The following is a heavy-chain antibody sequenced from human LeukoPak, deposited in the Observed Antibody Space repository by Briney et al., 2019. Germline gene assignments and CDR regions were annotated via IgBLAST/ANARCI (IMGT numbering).Heavy chain of an antibody. CDR2: INHSGST. CDR1: GGSFSGYY. CDR3: ARGRYGSGWPFDY. J-gene: IGHJ4*02. D-gene: IGHD6-19*01. Sequence: SETLSLTCAVYGGSFSGYYWSWIRQPPGKGLEWIGEINHSGSTIYNPSLKSQVTISVDTSKNQSSLKLSSVTAADTAVYYCARGRYGSGWPFDYWGQGTLVTVSS. V-gene: IGHV4-34*01.